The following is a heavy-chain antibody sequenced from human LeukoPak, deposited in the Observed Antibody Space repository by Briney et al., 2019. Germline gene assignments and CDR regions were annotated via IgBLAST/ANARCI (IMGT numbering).Heavy chain of an antibody. D-gene: IGHD1-26*01. Sequence: KPGGSLRLSCAASGFTFSSYSMNWVRQAPGKGLEWVSSISSSSSYIYYADSVKGRFTISRDNAKNSLYLQMNSLRAEDTAVYYCAREQTVGATTDYWGQGTLVTVSS. V-gene: IGHV3-21*01. CDR2: ISSSSSYI. J-gene: IGHJ4*02. CDR1: GFTFSSYS. CDR3: AREQTVGATTDY.